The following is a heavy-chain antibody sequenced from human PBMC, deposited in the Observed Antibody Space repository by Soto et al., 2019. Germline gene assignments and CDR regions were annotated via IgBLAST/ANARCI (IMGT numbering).Heavy chain of an antibody. D-gene: IGHD1-1*01. V-gene: IGHV3-53*02. Sequence: EVQLVETGGGLIQPGGSLRLSCAASGFTVSSNYMIWVRQAPGKGLEWVSIIYSGGSTYYSDSVKGRFTISRDNSENTLFLQMNSLRAEDTAIYFCARGSERTYFDYWGQGTLATVSS. CDR2: IYSGGST. CDR3: ARGSERTYFDY. J-gene: IGHJ4*02. CDR1: GFTVSSNY.